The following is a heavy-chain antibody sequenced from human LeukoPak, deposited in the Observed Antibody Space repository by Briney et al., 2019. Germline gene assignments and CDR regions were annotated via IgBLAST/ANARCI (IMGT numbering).Heavy chain of an antibody. CDR3: AKGGGTRYCSSTSCYLFYYYYYMDV. CDR2: ISGSGGST. V-gene: IGHV3-23*01. J-gene: IGHJ6*03. D-gene: IGHD2-2*01. CDR1: GFTFSTYD. Sequence: GGSLRLSCAASGFTFSTYDMSWVRQAPGKGLEWVSAISGSGGSTYYADSVKGRFTISRDNSKNTLYLQMNSLRAEDTAVYYCAKGGGTRYCSSTSCYLFYYYYYMDVWGKGTTVTVSS.